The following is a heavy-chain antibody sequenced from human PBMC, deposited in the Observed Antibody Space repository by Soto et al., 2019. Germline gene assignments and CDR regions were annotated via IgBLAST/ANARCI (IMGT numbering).Heavy chain of an antibody. Sequence: QVQLVQSGAEVKKPGASVKVSCKASGYTFTSYDINWVRQATGQGLEWMGWMNPNSGNTGYAQKFQGRVTMTRNTSISIAYMELSSLRSEDTAVYYCARMAPHPIVGARFGMDVWGQGTTVTVSS. CDR2: MNPNSGNT. D-gene: IGHD1-26*01. CDR3: ARMAPHPIVGARFGMDV. V-gene: IGHV1-8*01. CDR1: GYTFTSYD. J-gene: IGHJ6*02.